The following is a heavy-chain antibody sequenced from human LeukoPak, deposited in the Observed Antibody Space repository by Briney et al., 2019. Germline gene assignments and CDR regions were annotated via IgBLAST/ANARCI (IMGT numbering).Heavy chain of an antibody. CDR2: IIPIFGTA. CDR1: GGTFSSYA. V-gene: IGHV1-69*06. Sequence: SVKVSCKASGGTFSSYAISWVRQAPGQGLERMGGIIPIFGTANYAQKFQGRVTITADKSTSTAYMELSSLRSEDTAVYYCARAKDSSGYDFGYWGQGTLVTVSS. D-gene: IGHD5-12*01. J-gene: IGHJ4*02. CDR3: ARAKDSSGYDFGY.